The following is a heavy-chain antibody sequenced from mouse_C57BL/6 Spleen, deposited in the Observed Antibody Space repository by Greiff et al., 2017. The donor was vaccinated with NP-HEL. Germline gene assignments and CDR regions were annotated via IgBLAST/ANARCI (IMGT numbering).Heavy chain of an antibody. D-gene: IGHD1-2*01. J-gene: IGHJ1*03. CDR3: ARLSGSEGYFDV. CDR1: GFTFSSYG. Sequence: EVQLVESGGDLVKPGGSLKLSCAASGFTFSSYGMSWVRQTPDKRLEWVATISSGGSYTYYPDSVKGRFTISRDNAKNTLYLQMSSLKSEDTAMYYCARLSGSEGYFDVWGTGTTVTVSS. CDR2: ISSGGSYT. V-gene: IGHV5-6*01.